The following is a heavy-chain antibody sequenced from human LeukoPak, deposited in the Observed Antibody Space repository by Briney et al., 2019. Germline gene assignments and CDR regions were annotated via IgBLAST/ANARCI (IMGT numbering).Heavy chain of an antibody. J-gene: IGHJ4*02. CDR3: ARDNPYYYLY. Sequence: ASVTVSFTSAGYTFTNYGISWVRQAPGQGREGMGWISAYNGDTKYAQKFQGRVTMTTDTSTRTAFMELRSLRSDDTAVYYCARDNPYYYLYWGQGTLVTVSS. CDR2: ISAYNGDT. V-gene: IGHV1-18*01. CDR1: GYTFTNYG. D-gene: IGHD3-22*01.